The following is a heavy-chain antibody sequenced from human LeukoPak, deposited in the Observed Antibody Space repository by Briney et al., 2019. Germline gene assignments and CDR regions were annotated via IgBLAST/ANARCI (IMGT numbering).Heavy chain of an antibody. CDR1: EDTFSNYV. CDR3: ASSPTYYDFWSGHRIGVLDP. Sequence: GASVKVSCKASEDTFSNYVMSWVRQAPGQGLEWMGWINTKTGNPTYVQGFTGRFVFSLDTSVSTAYLQISSLKAEDSAVYYCASSPTYYDFWSGHRIGVLDPWGQGTLVTVSS. D-gene: IGHD3-3*01. CDR2: INTKTGNP. V-gene: IGHV7-4-1*02. J-gene: IGHJ5*02.